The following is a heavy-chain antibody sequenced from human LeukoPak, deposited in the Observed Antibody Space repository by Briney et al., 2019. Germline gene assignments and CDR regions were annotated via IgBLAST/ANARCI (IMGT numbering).Heavy chain of an antibody. J-gene: IGHJ6*03. V-gene: IGHV4-34*01. CDR2: INHSGST. CDR3: ARGFCSGGSCYSFSYYYYYRDV. CDR1: GGSFSGYY. D-gene: IGHD2-15*01. Sequence: SETLSLTCAVYGGSFSGYYWSWIRQPPGKGLEWIGEINHSGSTNYDPSLKSRVTISVDTSKNQFSLKLSSVTAADTAVYYCARGFCSGGSCYSFSYYYYYRDVGGKGPRVTVPS.